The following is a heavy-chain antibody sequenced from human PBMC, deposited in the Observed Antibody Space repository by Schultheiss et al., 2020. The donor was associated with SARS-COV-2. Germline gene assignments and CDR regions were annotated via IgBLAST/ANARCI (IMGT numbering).Heavy chain of an antibody. Sequence: ASVKVSCKASGGTFTSYYMHWVRQAPGQGLEWMGIINPSGGSTSYAQKFQGRVTMTRDTSTSTIYMELSSLRSEDTAVYYCAREISSSWSEGYYYYGMDVWGQGTTVTVSS. CDR1: GGTFTSYY. CDR3: AREISSSWSEGYYYYGMDV. CDR2: INPSGGST. D-gene: IGHD6-13*01. V-gene: IGHV1-46*01. J-gene: IGHJ6*02.